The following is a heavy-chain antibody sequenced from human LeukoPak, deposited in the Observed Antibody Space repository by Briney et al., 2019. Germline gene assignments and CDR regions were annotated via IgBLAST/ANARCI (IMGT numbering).Heavy chain of an antibody. V-gene: IGHV4-39*07. D-gene: IGHD3-16*02. CDR3: AREEDYDYVWGSYRYLDY. CDR1: GGSISSSSYY. CDR2: IYYSGST. Sequence: SETLSLTCTVSGGSISSSSYYWGWIRQPPGKGLKWIGSIYYSGSTYYNPSLKSRVTISVDTSKNQFSLKLSSVTAADTAVYYCAREEDYDYVWGSYRYLDYWGQGTLVTVSS. J-gene: IGHJ4*02.